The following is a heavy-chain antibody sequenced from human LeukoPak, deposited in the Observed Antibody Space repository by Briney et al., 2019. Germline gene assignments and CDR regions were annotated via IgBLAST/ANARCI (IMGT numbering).Heavy chain of an antibody. CDR2: MNPNSGNT. J-gene: IGHJ4*02. CDR1: GYTFTSYD. Sequence: ASVKVSCKASGYTFTSYDINWVRQATGQGLEWMGWMNPNSGNTGYAQKFQGRVTITRNTSISTAYMELSSLRSEDTAVYYCARGLGGYGYVLHDYWGQGTLVTVSS. D-gene: IGHD5-18*01. V-gene: IGHV1-8*03. CDR3: ARGLGGYGYVLHDY.